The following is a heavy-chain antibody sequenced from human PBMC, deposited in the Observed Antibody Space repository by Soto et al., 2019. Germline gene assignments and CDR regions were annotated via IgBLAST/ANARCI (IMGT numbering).Heavy chain of an antibody. Sequence: GGSLRLSCVVSGLNFSHDYMSWIRQAPGKGLEWLSYISPGSRYPAYADSVKGRFTISRDNAKRSLYLQMMSLTAEDTAIYYCVRGGGGGLFDPWGQGTMVTVSS. CDR2: ISPGSRYP. CDR1: GLNFSHDY. D-gene: IGHD2-15*01. J-gene: IGHJ5*02. V-gene: IGHV3-11*06. CDR3: VRGGGGGLFDP.